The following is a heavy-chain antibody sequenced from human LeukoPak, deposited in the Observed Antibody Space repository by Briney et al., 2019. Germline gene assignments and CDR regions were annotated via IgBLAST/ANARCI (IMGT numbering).Heavy chain of an antibody. CDR1: GDSISSSSYY. CDR2: IHYSGST. V-gene: IGHV4-39*01. CDR3: ARLRPRPHDAFDI. Sequence: PSETLSLTCTVSGDSISSSSYYWGWIRQPPGKGLEWIGSIHYSGSTYYNPSLKSRVTISVDTSKNQFSLKLSSVTAADTAVYYCARLRPRPHDAFDIWGQGTKVTVSS. J-gene: IGHJ3*02.